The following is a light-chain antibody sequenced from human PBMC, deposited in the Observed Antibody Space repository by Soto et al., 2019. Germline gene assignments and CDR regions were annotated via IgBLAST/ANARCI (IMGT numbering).Light chain of an antibody. V-gene: IGKV1-5*03. J-gene: IGKJ1*01. CDR3: QQFNTSPWT. CDR1: QSVSIW. CDR2: KSS. Sequence: DIQMTQSPSTLSASEGARVPISCRASQSVSIWLAWYQQKPGRAPKLLIYKSSILESGVPSRFSGSGSGTEFTLTISSLQPDDFATYYCQQFNTSPWTFGQGTKVDI.